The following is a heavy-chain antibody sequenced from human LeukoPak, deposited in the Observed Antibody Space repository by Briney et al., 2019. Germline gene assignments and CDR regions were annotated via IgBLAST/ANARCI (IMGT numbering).Heavy chain of an antibody. Sequence: SLRLSCAASGFTFDDYAMHWVRQAPGKGLEWVSGISWNSGSIGYADSVKGRFTISRDNAKNSLYLQMNSLRAEDTAVYYCAREGGRWNWDYYYMDVWGKGTTVTVSS. D-gene: IGHD1-7*01. CDR1: GFTFDDYA. V-gene: IGHV3-9*01. CDR2: ISWNSGSI. J-gene: IGHJ6*03. CDR3: AREGGRWNWDYYYMDV.